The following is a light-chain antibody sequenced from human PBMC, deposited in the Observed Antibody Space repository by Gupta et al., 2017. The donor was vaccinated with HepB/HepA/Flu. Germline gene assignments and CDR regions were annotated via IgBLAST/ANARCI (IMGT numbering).Light chain of an antibody. CDR3: QLWDDFSFHLV. Sequence: SFVLTQQPSVSVAPGQTARITCGGDNIGGKSVFWYQQRPGQAPVLVIYYDSDRPSGIPERFSGSNSGNTATLTINRVEAGDAADYYCQLWDDFSFHLVFGGGTKLTVL. CDR2: YDS. V-gene: IGLV3-21*04. CDR1: NIGGKS. J-gene: IGLJ2*01.